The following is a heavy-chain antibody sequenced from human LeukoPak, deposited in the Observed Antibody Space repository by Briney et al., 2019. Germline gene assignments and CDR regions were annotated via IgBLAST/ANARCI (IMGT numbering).Heavy chain of an antibody. V-gene: IGHV3-23*01. CDR2: ISGSGGST. CDR1: GFTFSSYA. J-gene: IGHJ3*02. CDR3: AKDRTGVVLAFDI. D-gene: IGHD3-22*01. Sequence: PGGSLRLSCAASGFTFSSYAMSWVRQAPGRGLEWVSAISGSGGSTYYADSVKGRFTISRDNSKNTLYLQMNSLRAEDTAVYYCAKDRTGVVLAFDIWGQGTMVTVSS.